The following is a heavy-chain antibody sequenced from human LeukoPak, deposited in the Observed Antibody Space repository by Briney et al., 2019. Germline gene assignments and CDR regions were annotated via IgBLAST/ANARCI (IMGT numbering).Heavy chain of an antibody. Sequence: GGSLRLSCAASGFTFSSYEMNWVRQAPGKGLEWVSYISSSGSTIYYADSVKGRFTISRDNSKNTLYLQMNSLRAEDTAVYYCANYPTPPYYYYYMDVWGKGTTVTVSS. CDR3: ANYPTPPYYYYYMDV. J-gene: IGHJ6*03. CDR1: GFTFSSYE. D-gene: IGHD3-10*01. CDR2: ISSSGSTI. V-gene: IGHV3-48*03.